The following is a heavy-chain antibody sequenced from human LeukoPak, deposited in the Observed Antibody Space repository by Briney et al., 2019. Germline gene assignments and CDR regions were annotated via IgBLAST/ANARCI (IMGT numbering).Heavy chain of an antibody. D-gene: IGHD6-19*01. CDR2: IYPGDSDT. Sequence: GESLKISCKGSGYSFTSYWIGWVRQMPGKGLEWMGIIYPGDSDTRYSPSFQGQDTISADKSISTAYLQWSSLKASDTAMYYRVISIAVAGTFDPWGQGTLVTVSS. V-gene: IGHV5-51*01. CDR1: GYSFTSYW. CDR3: VISIAVAGTFDP. J-gene: IGHJ5*02.